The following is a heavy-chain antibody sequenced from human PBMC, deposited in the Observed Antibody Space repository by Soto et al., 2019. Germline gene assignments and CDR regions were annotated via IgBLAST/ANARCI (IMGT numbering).Heavy chain of an antibody. CDR2: INAGNGNT. D-gene: IGHD4-17*01. Sequence: QVPLVQSGAEVKKPGASVKVSCKASGYTFTSYAMHWVRQAPGQRLEWMGWINAGNGNTKYSQKFQGRVTITRDTSASTAYMELSSLRSEDTAVYYCARGTAGDYGDYDGMDYYYGMDVWGQGTTVTVSS. CDR3: ARGTAGDYGDYDGMDYYYGMDV. J-gene: IGHJ6*02. V-gene: IGHV1-3*01. CDR1: GYTFTSYA.